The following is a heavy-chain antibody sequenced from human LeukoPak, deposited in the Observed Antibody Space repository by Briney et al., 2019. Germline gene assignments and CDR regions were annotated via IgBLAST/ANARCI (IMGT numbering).Heavy chain of an antibody. CDR3: ARAGFDYYDSSGYPTDY. CDR1: GYTFTSYD. Sequence: ASVKVSCKASGYTFTSYDINWVRQAPGQGLEWMGWMNPNSGNTGYAQKFQGRVTMTRNTSISTAYMELSSLRSEDTAVYYCARAGFDYYDSSGYPTDYWGQGTLVTVSS. V-gene: IGHV1-8*01. D-gene: IGHD3-22*01. CDR2: MNPNSGNT. J-gene: IGHJ4*02.